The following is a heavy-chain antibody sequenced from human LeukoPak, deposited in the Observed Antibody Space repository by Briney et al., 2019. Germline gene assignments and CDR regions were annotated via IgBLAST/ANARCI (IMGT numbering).Heavy chain of an antibody. CDR1: GGSISSYY. CDR3: ARDGDHDYGDGTLSAFDY. D-gene: IGHD4-17*01. J-gene: IGHJ4*02. Sequence: SETLSLTCTVSGGSISSYYWSWIRQPPGKGLEWIGRIYTSGSTNYNPSLKSRVTMSVDTSKNQFSLKLSSVTAADTAVYYCARDGDHDYGDGTLSAFDYWGQGTLVTVSS. V-gene: IGHV4-4*07. CDR2: IYTSGST.